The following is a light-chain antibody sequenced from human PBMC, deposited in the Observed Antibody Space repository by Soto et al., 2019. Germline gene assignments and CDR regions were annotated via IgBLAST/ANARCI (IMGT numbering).Light chain of an antibody. Sequence: QSVLTQPPSASGTPGQRVTISWSGSNSNVGNNTVNWYQQFPGTSPRLLIEANNQRASGVPDRFSGSKSANSASLAISGLKSEDEADYYCAAWDDGLNGWLFGGGTKLTVL. CDR2: ANN. CDR1: NSNVGNNT. CDR3: AAWDDGLNGWL. V-gene: IGLV1-44*01. J-gene: IGLJ3*02.